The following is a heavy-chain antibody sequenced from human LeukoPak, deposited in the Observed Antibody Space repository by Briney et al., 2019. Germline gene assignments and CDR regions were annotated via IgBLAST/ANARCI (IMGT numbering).Heavy chain of an antibody. D-gene: IGHD7-27*01. CDR3: AREGRGTGDFGAFDI. V-gene: IGHV1-2*02. J-gene: IGHJ3*02. Sequence: ASVKVSCKASGYTFTGYYMHWVRQAPGQGLEWMGWINPNSGDTNSAQKFQGRVTLTRDTSISTAYTELNRLTTDDTAVYYCAREGRGTGDFGAFDIWGQGTMVTVSS. CDR1: GYTFTGYY. CDR2: INPNSGDT.